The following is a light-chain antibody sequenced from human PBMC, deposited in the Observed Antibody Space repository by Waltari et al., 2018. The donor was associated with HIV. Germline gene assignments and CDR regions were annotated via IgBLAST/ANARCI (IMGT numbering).Light chain of an antibody. Sequence: HSALTQPASVSASPGQSITISCTGTSGAFAISSLISWYQQRPGKVPNVIIYEVISRPSGVSNRFSGSKSGNTASLTISGLQAEDEADYYCTSYTSNATLLFGGGTKVTVL. CDR1: SGAFAISSL. V-gene: IGLV2-14*01. CDR2: EVI. J-gene: IGLJ3*02. CDR3: TSYTSNATLL.